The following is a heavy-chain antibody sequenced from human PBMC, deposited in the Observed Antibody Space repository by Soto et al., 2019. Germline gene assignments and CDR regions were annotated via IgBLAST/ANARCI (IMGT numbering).Heavy chain of an antibody. CDR3: ARATGTLRSRNCDY. J-gene: IGHJ4*02. Sequence: PSETLSLTCSVSGGSISTVVHSWTWIRQPPGKGLEWIGSIYHTGSTYYSKSLRSRLTMSVDTSKSQFSLRLSSVTAADTAVYYCARATGTLRSRNCDYWGKGSLVT. CDR2: IYHTGST. V-gene: IGHV4-31*03. CDR1: GGSISTVVHS. D-gene: IGHD1-1*01.